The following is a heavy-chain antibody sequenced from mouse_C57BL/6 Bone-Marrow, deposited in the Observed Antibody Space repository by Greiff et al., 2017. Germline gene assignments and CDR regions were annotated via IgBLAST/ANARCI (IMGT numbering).Heavy chain of an antibody. D-gene: IGHD4-1*01. Sequence: QVQLQQPGAELVKPGASVKMSCKASGYTFTSYWITWVKQRPGQGLEWIGDIYPTSCRTNYNEKFKSKAILTVDTSSNTAYMQLSSLTSEDSAVFYCARSGPLGRSFDFWGRGTTLTVS. CDR1: GYTFTSYW. V-gene: IGHV1-55*01. CDR2: IYPTSCRT. CDR3: ARSGPLGRSFDF. J-gene: IGHJ2*01.